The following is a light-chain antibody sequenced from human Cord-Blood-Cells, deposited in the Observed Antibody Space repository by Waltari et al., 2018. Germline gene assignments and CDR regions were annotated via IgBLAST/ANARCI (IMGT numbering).Light chain of an antibody. J-gene: IGLJ3*02. V-gene: IGLV3-19*01. CDR3: SSRDSSGNHWV. Sequence: QTPGQAPVLVIYGKNNRPAGIPDRVSGSSSGNTASLTITGAQAEDEADYYCSSRDSSGNHWVFGGGTKLTVL. CDR2: GKN.